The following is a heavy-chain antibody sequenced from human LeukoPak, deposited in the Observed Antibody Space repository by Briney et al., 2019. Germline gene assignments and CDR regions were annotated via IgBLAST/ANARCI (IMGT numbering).Heavy chain of an antibody. CDR3: AREDKDAFDI. Sequence: QPGGSLRLSCAASGFTFSSYAMSWVRQAPGKGLEWVSYISTSGRTVYYADSVTGRFTFSRDNAKNSLFLQMNSLRAEDTAVYYCAREDKDAFDIWGQGTMVTVSS. D-gene: IGHD2-15*01. J-gene: IGHJ3*02. CDR2: ISTSGRTV. CDR1: GFTFSSYA. V-gene: IGHV3-48*03.